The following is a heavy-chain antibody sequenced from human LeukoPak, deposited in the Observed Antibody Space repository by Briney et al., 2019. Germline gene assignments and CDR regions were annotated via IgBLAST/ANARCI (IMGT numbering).Heavy chain of an antibody. V-gene: IGHV3-21*01. CDR3: ARGSTYSSGWYTGFDY. CDR1: GFTFSSYS. CDR2: ITSSSSYI. J-gene: IGHJ4*02. Sequence: GGSLRLSCAGSGFTFSSYSMNGVRHAPGEGLEWVSSITSSSSYIYYADSVKGRFTISRDNAKKSVYLQMTSLRAEDTAVYYCARGSTYSSGWYTGFDYWGQGTLVTVSS. D-gene: IGHD6-19*01.